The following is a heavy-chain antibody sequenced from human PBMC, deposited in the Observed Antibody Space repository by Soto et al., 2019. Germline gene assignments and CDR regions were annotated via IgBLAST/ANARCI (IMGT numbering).Heavy chain of an antibody. V-gene: IGHV3-33*01. CDR3: AGSLQYSYGYEGALDY. D-gene: IGHD5-18*01. CDR1: GFTFSSYG. CDR2: IWYDGSNK. Sequence: GGSLRLSCAASGFTFSSYGMHWVRQAPGKGLEWVAVIWYDGSNKYYADSVKGRFTISRDNSKNTLYLQMNSLRAEDTAVYYCAGSLQYSYGYEGALDYWGQGTLVTVSS. J-gene: IGHJ4*02.